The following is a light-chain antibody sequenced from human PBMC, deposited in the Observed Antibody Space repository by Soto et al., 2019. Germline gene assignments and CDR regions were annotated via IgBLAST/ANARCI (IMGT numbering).Light chain of an antibody. Sequence: QSVLAQPPSASGTPGQRVTISCSGSSSNIGSNTVNWYQQLPVTAPKLLIHANNQRPSGVPDRFSGSKSGTSASLAISWLQSEEADYYCAAWDDSLNGYVFGTGTKVTVL. J-gene: IGLJ1*01. CDR2: ANN. V-gene: IGLV1-44*01. CDR3: AAWDDSLNGYV. CDR1: SSNIGSNT.